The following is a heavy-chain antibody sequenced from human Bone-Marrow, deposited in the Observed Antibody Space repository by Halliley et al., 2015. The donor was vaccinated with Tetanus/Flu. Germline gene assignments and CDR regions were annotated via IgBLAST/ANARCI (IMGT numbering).Heavy chain of an antibody. D-gene: IGHD3-3*01. CDR1: GGSISSYY. J-gene: IGHJ2*01. V-gene: IGHV4-59*01. Sequence: TLSLTCTVSGGSISSYYWSWIRQAPGKGLEWIGYFYSRGRTNYNPALTTRVTISADSSKNQFSLKLSSVTAADTAVYYCAREQSRLLEGSGAPYRYFDLWGRGTQVTVSS. CDR2: FYSRGRT. CDR3: AREQSRLLEGSGAPYRYFDL.